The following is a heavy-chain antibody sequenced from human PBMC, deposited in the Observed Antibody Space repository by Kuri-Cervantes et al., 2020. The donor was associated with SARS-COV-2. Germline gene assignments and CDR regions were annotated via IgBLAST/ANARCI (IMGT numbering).Heavy chain of an antibody. Sequence: SQTLSLTCAVYGGSFSGYYWSWIRQPPGKGLEWIGEINHSGSTNYKPSLKSRVTISVDTSKNQFSLKLSSVTAADTAVYYCARAGVRVLIDLYSNPGFDYWGQGTLVTVSS. V-gene: IGHV4-34*01. J-gene: IGHJ4*02. CDR1: GGSFSGYY. CDR3: ARAGVRVLIDLYSNPGFDY. CDR2: INHSGST. D-gene: IGHD4-11*01.